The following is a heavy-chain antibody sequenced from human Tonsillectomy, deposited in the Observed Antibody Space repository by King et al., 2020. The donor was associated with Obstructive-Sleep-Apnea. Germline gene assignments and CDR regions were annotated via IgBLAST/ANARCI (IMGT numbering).Heavy chain of an antibody. Sequence: VQLVESGGGVVQPGRSLRLSCAASGFTFSSYGMHWVRQAPGKGLEWVAVLWYDGSNKYYADSVKGRFTISRDNSKNTLYLQMNSLRAEDTAVYYCARDGDSSGWYYYYYGMDVWGQGTTVTVSS. CDR2: LWYDGSNK. D-gene: IGHD6-19*01. J-gene: IGHJ6*02. CDR3: ARDGDSSGWYYYYYGMDV. CDR1: GFTFSSYG. V-gene: IGHV3-33*01.